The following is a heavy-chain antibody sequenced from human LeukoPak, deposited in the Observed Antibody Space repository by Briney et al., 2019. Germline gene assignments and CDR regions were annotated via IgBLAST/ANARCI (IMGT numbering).Heavy chain of an antibody. CDR2: LSSSGRII. CDR1: GFTFSSYE. J-gene: IGHJ3*02. V-gene: IGHV3-48*03. CDR3: ARGKSSRHALDI. D-gene: IGHD6-6*01. Sequence: GGSLRLSCAASGFTFSSYEMNWVRPAPGKGLEWVSDLSSSGRIIYYADSVKGRFTISRDNTKNSLYLQMNSLRVEDTAVYYCARGKSSRHALDIWGQGTMVTVSS.